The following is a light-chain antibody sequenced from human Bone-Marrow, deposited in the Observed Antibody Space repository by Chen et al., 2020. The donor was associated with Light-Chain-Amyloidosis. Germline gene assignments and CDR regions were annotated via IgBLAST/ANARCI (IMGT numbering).Light chain of an antibody. CDR2: RDT. CDR1: DLPTKY. J-gene: IGLJ2*01. Sequence: SYELTQPPSVSVSPGQTARITCSGDDLPTKYAYWYQQKPGQAPVLVIDRDTERPSGISERVSVSSSGTTATLTISRVQAEDEADYHCQSADSSGTYEVIFGGGTKLTVL. V-gene: IGLV3-25*03. CDR3: QSADSSGTYEVI.